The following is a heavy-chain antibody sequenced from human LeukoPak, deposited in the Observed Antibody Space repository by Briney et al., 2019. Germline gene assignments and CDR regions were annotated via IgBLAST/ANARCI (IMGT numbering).Heavy chain of an antibody. D-gene: IGHD6-13*01. CDR1: GFTFSSYA. CDR3: ARDRPGINSYYYYGMDV. Sequence: GGSLRLSCAASGFTFSSYAMHWVRQAPGKGLEWVAVISYDGSNKYYADSVKGRFTIPRDNSKNTLYLQMNSLRAEDTAVYYCARDRPGINSYYYYGMDVWGQGTTVTVSS. V-gene: IGHV3-30*04. J-gene: IGHJ6*02. CDR2: ISYDGSNK.